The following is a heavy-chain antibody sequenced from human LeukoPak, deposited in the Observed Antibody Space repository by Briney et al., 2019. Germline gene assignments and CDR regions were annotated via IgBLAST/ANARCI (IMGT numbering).Heavy chain of an antibody. CDR1: GFTFSDSA. CDR3: AGHGVGARFDY. V-gene: IGHV3-73*01. J-gene: IGHJ4*02. D-gene: IGHD1-26*01. Sequence: GGSLRLSCAASGFTFSDSAVHWARQAPGKGLEWVGRIRSKANNYATAYAASVRGRFTISRDNAKNSLYLQMNSLRAEDTAVYYCAGHGVGARFDYWGQGTLVTVSS. CDR2: IRSKANNYAT.